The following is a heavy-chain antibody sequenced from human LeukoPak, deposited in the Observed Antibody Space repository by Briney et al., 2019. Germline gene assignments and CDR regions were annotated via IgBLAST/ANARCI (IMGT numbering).Heavy chain of an antibody. CDR3: AKDVWWSVS. CDR1: GFTFSSYA. V-gene: IGHV3-23*01. D-gene: IGHD2-8*02. CDR2: ISADAVDT. J-gene: IGHJ5*02. Sequence: LTGGSLRLSCAASGFTFSSYAMSWVRQAPGKGLEWVSAISADAVDTFYAPSVKGRFTISGDNSKNTMYLQINSLRAEDTAIYYCAKDVWWSVSWGQGTLVTVSS.